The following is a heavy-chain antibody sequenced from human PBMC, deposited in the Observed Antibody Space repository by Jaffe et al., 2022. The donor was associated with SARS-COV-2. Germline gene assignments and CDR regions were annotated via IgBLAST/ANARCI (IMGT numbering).Heavy chain of an antibody. CDR2: ISWNSGSI. D-gene: IGHD3-3*01. J-gene: IGHJ4*02. CDR3: AKDTSHDFWSGYYDY. CDR1: GFTFDDYA. V-gene: IGHV3-9*01. Sequence: EVQLVESGGGLVQPGRSLRLSCAASGFTFDDYAMHWVRQAPGKGLEWVSGISWNSGSIGYADSVKGRFTISRDNAKNSLYLQMNSLRAEDTALYYCAKDTSHDFWSGYYDYWGQGTLVTVSS.